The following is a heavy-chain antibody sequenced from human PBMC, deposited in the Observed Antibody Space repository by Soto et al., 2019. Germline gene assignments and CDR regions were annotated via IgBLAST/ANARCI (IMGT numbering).Heavy chain of an antibody. CDR3: ARYWNAGTLYGAFDI. V-gene: IGHV1-69*06. D-gene: IGHD4-17*01. Sequence: QVQLVQSGAEVRKPGSSVKVSCEASGGSFNNYVISWLRQAPGQGLKWMGGIIPNYETANYAQKFRGRLTITADRATKTAYMELNSLRPEDTATYYCARYWNAGTLYGAFDIWGQGTTVIVS. CDR1: GGSFNNYV. J-gene: IGHJ3*02. CDR2: IIPNYETA.